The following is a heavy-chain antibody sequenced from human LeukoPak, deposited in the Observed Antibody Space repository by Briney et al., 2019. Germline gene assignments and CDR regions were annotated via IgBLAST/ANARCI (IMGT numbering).Heavy chain of an antibody. J-gene: IGHJ4*02. CDR1: GFAFSSYA. CDR3: AKPPYSSSWFPFDY. V-gene: IGHV3-23*01. Sequence: QPGGSLRLSCAASGFAFSSYAMSWVRQAPGKGLEWVSAISGSGGSTYYADSVKGRFTISRDNSKNTLYLQMNSLRAEDTAVYYCAKPPYSSSWFPFDYWGQGTLVTVSS. D-gene: IGHD6-13*01. CDR2: ISGSGGST.